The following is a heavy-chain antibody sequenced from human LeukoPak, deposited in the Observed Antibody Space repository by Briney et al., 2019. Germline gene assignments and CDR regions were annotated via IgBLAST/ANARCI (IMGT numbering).Heavy chain of an antibody. CDR2: ISGSGGST. J-gene: IGHJ4*02. V-gene: IGHV3-23*01. Sequence: GGSLRLSCAASGFTFSSYAMSWVREAPGKGLEWVSAISGSGGSTYYADSVKGRFTISRDNSKNTLYLQMNSLRAEDTAVYYCAKVPILRGIAARPHFDYWGQGTLVTVSS. CDR3: AKVPILRGIAARPHFDY. CDR1: GFTFSSYA. D-gene: IGHD6-6*01.